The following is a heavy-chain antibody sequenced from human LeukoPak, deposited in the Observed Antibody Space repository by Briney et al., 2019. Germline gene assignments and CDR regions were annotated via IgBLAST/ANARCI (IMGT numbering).Heavy chain of an antibody. CDR1: RFTFSSYD. V-gene: IGHV3-48*03. Sequence: GGSLRLSCAASRFTFSSYDMNWVRQAPGKGLEWVSYISSSGSTIHYADSVKGRFTISRDNAKNSLYLQMNSLTAEDTAVYYCARKMKTGDRVGTFDIWGQGTMVTVSS. D-gene: IGHD1-1*01. J-gene: IGHJ3*02. CDR2: ISSSGSTI. CDR3: ARKMKTGDRVGTFDI.